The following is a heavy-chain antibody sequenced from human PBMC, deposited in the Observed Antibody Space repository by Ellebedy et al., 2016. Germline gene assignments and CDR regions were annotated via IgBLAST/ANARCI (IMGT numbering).Heavy chain of an antibody. CDR2: ISTYSGDT. D-gene: IGHD1-26*01. CDR3: ARPSLLGATPFDY. V-gene: IGHV1-18*01. CDR1: GYTFDTYD. Sequence: ASVKVSCXTSGYTFDTYDISWVRQAPGQGLEWMGWISTYSGDTKSAQKFQGRVTMTKDTSTSTVYMDLRSLTSGDTAVYYCARPSLLGATPFDYWGQGTLVTVSS. J-gene: IGHJ4*02.